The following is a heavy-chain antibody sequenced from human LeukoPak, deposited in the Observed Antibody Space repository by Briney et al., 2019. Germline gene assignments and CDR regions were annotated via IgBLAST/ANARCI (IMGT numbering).Heavy chain of an antibody. D-gene: IGHD3-22*01. CDR3: ARVVDTMIVVENYYFDY. V-gene: IGHV1-2*02. Sequence: ASVKVSCKASRYTFTGYYMHWVRQAPGQGLEWMGWINPNSGGTNYAQKFQGRVTMTRDTSISTAYMELSRLRSDDTAVYYCARVVDTMIVVENYYFDYWGQGTLVTVSS. CDR1: RYTFTGYY. CDR2: INPNSGGT. J-gene: IGHJ4*02.